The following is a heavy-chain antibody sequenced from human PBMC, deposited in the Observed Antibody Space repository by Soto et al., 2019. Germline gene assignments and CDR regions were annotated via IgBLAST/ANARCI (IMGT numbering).Heavy chain of an antibody. V-gene: IGHV1-69*06. Sequence: SSVKGSCKTSGGSFSGHSITWGRQAPGQGLEWMGAVIPIFGTANYAQKFQGRVTMTADISTSTAYMELRSLRSDDTAVYYCARIIAAAIIPSFDTWGQGTLVTVSS. J-gene: IGHJ5*02. CDR3: ARIIAAAIIPSFDT. CDR2: VIPIFGTA. CDR1: GGSFSGHS. D-gene: IGHD6-13*01.